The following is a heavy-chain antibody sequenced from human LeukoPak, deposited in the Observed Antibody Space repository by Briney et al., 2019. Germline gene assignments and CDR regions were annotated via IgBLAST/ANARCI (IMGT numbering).Heavy chain of an antibody. J-gene: IGHJ6*02. CDR3: AKERPHGMDV. CDR2: ITSTSTYI. V-gene: IGHV3-21*01. D-gene: IGHD6-6*01. Sequence: GGSLRLSCTGSGFTFSSYNMNWVRQAPGKGLEWVSTITSTSTYIAYADPVKGRFTISRDNADNSVYLQMNSLRADDTAIYYCAKERPHGMDVWGQGTSVTVSS. CDR1: GFTFSSYN.